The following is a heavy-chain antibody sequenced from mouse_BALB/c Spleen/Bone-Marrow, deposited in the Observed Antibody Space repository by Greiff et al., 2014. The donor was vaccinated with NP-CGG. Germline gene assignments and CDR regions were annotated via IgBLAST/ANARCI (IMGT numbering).Heavy chain of an antibody. Sequence: VQLQESGPGLVAPSQCLSITCTVSGFSLTSYGVHWVRQPPGKGLEWLGRICAGGSTNYNSDLMSRLSISKDNSKSQVFLKMNSLQTDDTAMYYCAREATMITWFAYWGQGTLVTVSA. V-gene: IGHV2-9*02. CDR1: GFSLTSYG. J-gene: IGHJ3*01. CDR3: AREATMITWFAY. D-gene: IGHD2-4*01. CDR2: ICAGGST.